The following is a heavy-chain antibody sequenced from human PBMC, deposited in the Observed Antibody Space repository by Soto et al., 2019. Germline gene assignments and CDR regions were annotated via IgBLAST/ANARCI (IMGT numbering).Heavy chain of an antibody. V-gene: IGHV3-33*01. CDR3: ARAGMGY. Sequence: QVQLVESGGGVVQPGRSLRLSCAASGFTFSSYGMHWVRQAPGKGLEWVAVIWYDGSNKYYADSVKGRFTLSRDNSKKTLDLQMNRLRAEDTAVYYCARAGMGYWGQGTLVTVSS. J-gene: IGHJ4*02. D-gene: IGHD2-8*01. CDR1: GFTFSSYG. CDR2: IWYDGSNK.